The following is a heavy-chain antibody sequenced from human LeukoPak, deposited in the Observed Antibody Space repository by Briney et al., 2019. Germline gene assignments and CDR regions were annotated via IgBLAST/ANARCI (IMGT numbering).Heavy chain of an antibody. V-gene: IGHV3-48*03. CDR2: ISGSAGTI. D-gene: IGHD5-12*01. Sequence: QTGGSLRLSCAASGFTFSNYEMNWVRQAPGKGLEWIAYISGSAGTIYNADSVKGRFTISRDNAENSLYLQMNSLRAEDTALYYCARGGYRGGGYFDYWGQGTLVTVSS. CDR1: GFTFSNYE. J-gene: IGHJ4*02. CDR3: ARGGYRGGGYFDY.